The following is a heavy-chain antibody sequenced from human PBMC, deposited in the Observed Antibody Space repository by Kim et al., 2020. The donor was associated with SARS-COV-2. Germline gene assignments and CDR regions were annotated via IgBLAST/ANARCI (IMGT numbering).Heavy chain of an antibody. J-gene: IGHJ4*02. CDR2: ISTTSSTK. Sequence: GGSLRLSCAGSGFTFSTYSMNWVRQAPGKGLEWVSYISTTSSTKYYADSVKGRFTISRDNARNSLYLQMNSLRAEDTAVYYCATRLDDWGQGTLVTVSS. V-gene: IGHV3-48*01. CDR3: ATRLDD. CDR1: GFTFSTYS.